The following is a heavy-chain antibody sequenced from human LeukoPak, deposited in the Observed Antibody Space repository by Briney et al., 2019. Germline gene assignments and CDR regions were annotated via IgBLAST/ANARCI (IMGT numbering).Heavy chain of an antibody. V-gene: IGHV3-23*01. CDR2: IRVSCAGA. J-gene: IGHJ4*02. CDR3: SNFDSGPYYYVPTDY. D-gene: IGHD3-10*02. CDR1: GFIFSSYA. Sequence: GGSLRLSCAASGFIFSSYAMSWVRQARGKGVEWGSSIRVSCAGADSSASATALFTISTDNSKNSLYLQLHSLSAEDTAVSSFSNFDSGPYYYVPTDYWGQGPLVTVSS.